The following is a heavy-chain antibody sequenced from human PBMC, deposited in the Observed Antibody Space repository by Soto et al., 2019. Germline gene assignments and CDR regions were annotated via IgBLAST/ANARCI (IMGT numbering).Heavy chain of an antibody. CDR3: AKDEGCIFDP. CDR2: IFPNSGGST. V-gene: IGHV1-2*02. CDR1: GYTFAAYY. J-gene: IGHJ4*01. Sequence: VSVKVSCKTSGYTFAAYYIYWVRQAPGQGLEGMGFIFPNSGGSTTSAQQFEGRVTMTTDSSISTAYLELSGLTPDDTAVYYCAKDEGCIFDPWGQGTRLTLFS.